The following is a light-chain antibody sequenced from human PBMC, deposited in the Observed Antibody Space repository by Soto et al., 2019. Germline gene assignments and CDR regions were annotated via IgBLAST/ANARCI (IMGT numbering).Light chain of an antibody. CDR1: NNDIGVYDF. Sequence: QSALTQPPSASGSPGQSVTISCTGTNNDIGVYDFVSWYQHHPGKAPRLIIYEVVQRPSGVPDRFSGSKSGNTASLTVSGLQAADEADYFCKSYSGSNTYVFGSGTKVT. J-gene: IGLJ1*01. V-gene: IGLV2-8*01. CDR2: EVV. CDR3: KSYSGSNTYV.